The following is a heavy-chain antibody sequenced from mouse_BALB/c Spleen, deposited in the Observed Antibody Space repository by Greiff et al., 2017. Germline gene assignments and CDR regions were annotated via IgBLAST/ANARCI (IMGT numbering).Heavy chain of an antibody. Sequence: EVQLQESGPGLVKPSQSLSLTCTVTGYSITSDYAWNWIRQFPGNKLEWMGYISYSGSTSYNPSLKSRISITRDTSKNQFFLQLNSVTTEDTATYYWARIYYGYDDYWGQGTTLTVSS. CDR1: GYSITSDYA. CDR2: ISYSGST. J-gene: IGHJ2*01. CDR3: ARIYYGYDDY. V-gene: IGHV3-2*02. D-gene: IGHD2-2*01.